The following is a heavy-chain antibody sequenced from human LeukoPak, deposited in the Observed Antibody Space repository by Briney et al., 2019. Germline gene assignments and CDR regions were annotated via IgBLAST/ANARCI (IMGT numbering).Heavy chain of an antibody. CDR2: IVVGSGNT. V-gene: IGHV1-58*02. Sequence: GASVKVSCKASGFTFTSSAMQWVRQARGQRLEWIGWIVVGSGNTNYAQKFQERVTITRDMSTSTAYMELSSLRSEDTAVYYCAASRDGYNYDAFDIWGQGTMVTVS. CDR1: GFTFTSSA. D-gene: IGHD5-24*01. CDR3: AASRDGYNYDAFDI. J-gene: IGHJ3*02.